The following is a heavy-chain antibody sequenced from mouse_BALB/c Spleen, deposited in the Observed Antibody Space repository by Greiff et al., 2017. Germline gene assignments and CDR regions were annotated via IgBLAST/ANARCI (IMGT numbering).Heavy chain of an antibody. D-gene: IGHD1-1*01. J-gene: IGHJ2*01. CDR3: ARGIYYGSSYEKLGFDY. CDR1: GYSFTGYN. Sequence: EVKLMESGPELEKPGASVKISCKASGYSFTGYNMNWVKQSNGKSLEWIGNIDPYYGGTSYNQKFKGKATLTVDKSSSTAYMQLKSLTSEDSAVYYCARGIYYGSSYEKLGFDYWGQGTTLTVSS. V-gene: IGHV1-39*01. CDR2: IDPYYGGT.